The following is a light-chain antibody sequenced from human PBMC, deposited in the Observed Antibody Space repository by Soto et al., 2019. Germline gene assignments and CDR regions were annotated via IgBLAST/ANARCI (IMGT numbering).Light chain of an antibody. CDR3: QQRGNWPGT. Sequence: EIVLTQSPATLSLSPGERDTLSCRASQSVSRYLAWYQQKPGLAPRLLIYDASNRVTGIPARFSGSGSGTDFTLTISSLEPEDFAVYYCQQRGNWPGTFGGGTKVEIK. CDR2: DAS. V-gene: IGKV3-11*01. CDR1: QSVSRY. J-gene: IGKJ4*01.